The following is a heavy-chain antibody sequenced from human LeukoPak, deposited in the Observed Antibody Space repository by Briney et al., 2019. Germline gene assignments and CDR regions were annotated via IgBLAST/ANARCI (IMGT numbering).Heavy chain of an antibody. D-gene: IGHD4-17*01. J-gene: IGHJ4*02. CDR3: AREGIYGDYRH. Sequence: SETLSLTCAVYGGSFSGYYWSWIRQPPGKGLEWIGEINHSGSTNYNPSLKSRVTISVDTSKNQFSLKLRSMTAADTAVYYCAREGIYGDYRHWGQGTLVTVSS. V-gene: IGHV4-34*01. CDR1: GGSFSGYY. CDR2: INHSGST.